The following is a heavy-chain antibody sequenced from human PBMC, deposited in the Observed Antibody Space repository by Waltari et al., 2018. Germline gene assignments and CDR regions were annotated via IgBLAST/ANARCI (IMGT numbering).Heavy chain of an antibody. CDR3: ARFAVTTGGMDV. CDR2: NNAGNGNT. J-gene: IGHJ6*02. Sequence: QVQLVQSGAEVKKPGASVKVSCKASGYTFTSYAMHWVSQATGQRLEWMGWNNAGNGNTKYSQKLQCIVTITRDTSSSTAYMELCSLRSADTAVYYCARFAVTTGGMDVWGQGTTVTVSS. CDR1: GYTFTSYA. V-gene: IGHV1-3*01. D-gene: IGHD4-17*01.